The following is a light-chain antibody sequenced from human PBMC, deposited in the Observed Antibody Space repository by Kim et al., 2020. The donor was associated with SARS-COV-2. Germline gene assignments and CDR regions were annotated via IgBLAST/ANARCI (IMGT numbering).Light chain of an antibody. J-gene: IGLJ2*01. CDR1: SLRNYY. CDR3: NSRDSSTNHLV. CDR2: SKN. V-gene: IGLV3-19*01. Sequence: ALGRKDRIPCKGDSLRNYYASWYQQKPGQAPVVVIYSKNNRLSGIPDRFSGSTSGNTASLTITGAQAEDEAVYYCNSRDSSTNHLVFGGGTQLTVL.